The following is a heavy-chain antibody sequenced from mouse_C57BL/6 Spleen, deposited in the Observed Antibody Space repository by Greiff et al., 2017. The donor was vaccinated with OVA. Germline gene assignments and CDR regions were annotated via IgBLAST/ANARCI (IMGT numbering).Heavy chain of an antibody. CDR1: GYTFTEYT. CDR3: ERHEGDYYGSLYYFDY. CDR2: FYPGSGSI. J-gene: IGHJ2*01. Sequence: VQLQQSGAELVKPGASVKLSRKASGYTFTEYTIHWVKQRSGQGLEWIGWFYPGSGSIKYNEKFKDKATLTAAKSSSTVYMELSRLTSESTAVYFCERHEGDYYGSLYYFDYWGQGTTLTVSS. V-gene: IGHV1-62-2*01. D-gene: IGHD1-1*01.